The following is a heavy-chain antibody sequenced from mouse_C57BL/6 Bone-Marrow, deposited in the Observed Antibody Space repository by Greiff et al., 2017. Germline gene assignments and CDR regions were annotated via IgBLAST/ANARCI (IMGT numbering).Heavy chain of an antibody. D-gene: IGHD1-1*01. Sequence: VKLMESGAELVKPGASVKISCKASGYAFSSYWMNWVKQRPGKGLEWIGQIYPGDGDTNYNGKFKGKAKLTADKSSSTAYMQLSSLTSEDSAVYFCARRHYYGSSYGYWYFDVWGTGTTVTVSS. J-gene: IGHJ1*03. V-gene: IGHV1-80*01. CDR1: GYAFSSYW. CDR2: IYPGDGDT. CDR3: ARRHYYGSSYGYWYFDV.